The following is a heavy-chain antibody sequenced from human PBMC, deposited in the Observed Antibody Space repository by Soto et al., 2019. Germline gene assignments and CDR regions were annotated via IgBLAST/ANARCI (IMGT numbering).Heavy chain of an antibody. CDR2: IYYSGST. J-gene: IGHJ3*02. V-gene: IGHV4-31*03. CDR3: ARFSSTASWLLDI. Sequence: SETLSLTCTVSGGSISSGGYYWSWIRQHPGKGLEWIGYIYYSGSTYYNPSLKSRVTISVDTSKNQFSLKLSSVTAADTAVYYCARFSSTASWLLDIWGQGTMVTVSS. CDR1: GGSISSGGYY. D-gene: IGHD4-17*01.